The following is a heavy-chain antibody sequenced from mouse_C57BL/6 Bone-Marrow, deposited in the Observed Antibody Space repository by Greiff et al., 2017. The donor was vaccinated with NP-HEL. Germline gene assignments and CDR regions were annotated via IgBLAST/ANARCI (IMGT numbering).Heavy chain of an antibody. CDR3: ARSNLGMVFGY. CDR1: GYTFTDYY. Sequence: QVQLQQSGAELVRPGASVKLSCKASGYTFTDYYIHWVKQRPGQGLEWIARIYPGSGNTYYNEKFKGKATLTAEKSSSTSYMQLSSLTSEDSAVYFCARSNLGMVFGYWGQGATLTVSS. CDR2: IYPGSGNT. V-gene: IGHV1-76*01. J-gene: IGHJ2*01. D-gene: IGHD1-1*02.